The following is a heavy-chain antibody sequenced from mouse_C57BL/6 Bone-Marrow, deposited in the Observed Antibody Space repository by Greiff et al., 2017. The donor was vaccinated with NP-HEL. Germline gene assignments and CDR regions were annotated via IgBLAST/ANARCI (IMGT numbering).Heavy chain of an antibody. CDR2: IDPSDSYT. J-gene: IGHJ3*01. CDR1: GYTFTSYW. D-gene: IGHD1-1*01. Sequence: VQLQQSGAELVMPGASVKLSCKASGYTFTSYWMHWVKQRPGQGLEWIGEIDPSDSYTNYNQKFKGKSTLTVDKSSSTAYMQLSSLTSGDSAVYYCARSDYGSSYDAYWGQGTLVTVSA. CDR3: ARSDYGSSYDAY. V-gene: IGHV1-69*01.